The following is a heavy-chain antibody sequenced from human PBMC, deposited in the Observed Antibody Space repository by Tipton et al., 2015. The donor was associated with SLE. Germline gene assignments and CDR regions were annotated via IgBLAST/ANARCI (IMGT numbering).Heavy chain of an antibody. CDR2: INHSGST. J-gene: IGHJ4*02. CDR3: ARVHAAGDYDSSGFSN. D-gene: IGHD3-22*01. V-gene: IGHV4-34*01. CDR1: GGSFSGYY. Sequence: TLSLTCAVYGGSFSGYYWSWIRQPPGKGLEWIGEINHSGSTNYNPSLKSRVTISVDTSKNQFSLNLRSLTAADTAVYYCARVHAAGDYDSSGFSNWGQGTLVTVSS.